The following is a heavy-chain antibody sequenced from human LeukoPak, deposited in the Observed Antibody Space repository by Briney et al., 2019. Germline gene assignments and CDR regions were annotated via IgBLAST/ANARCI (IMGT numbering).Heavy chain of an antibody. CDR2: IYHSGST. J-gene: IGHJ4*02. CDR3: VRDAYYSGSHFDSNVY. D-gene: IGHD1-26*01. Sequence: SGTLSLTCAVSGGSINSGHWWNWVRQPPEKGLEWIGEIYHSGSTNYNPSLKSRVTISVDKSKNQFSLKLSSVTAADTAMYYCVRDAYYSGSHFDSNVYWGQGTLVTVSS. CDR1: GGSINSGHW. V-gene: IGHV4-4*02.